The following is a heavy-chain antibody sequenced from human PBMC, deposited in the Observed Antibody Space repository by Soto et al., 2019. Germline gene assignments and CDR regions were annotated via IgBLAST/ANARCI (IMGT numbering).Heavy chain of an antibody. J-gene: IGHJ4*02. CDR3: ARSDRRYYYDSSGYPTDY. D-gene: IGHD3-22*01. CDR2: ITDTGGDA. V-gene: IGHV3-23*01. Sequence: EVQLLESGGDLKQPGGSLRLSCVASGLTFGSRAMSWVRQAAGEGLQWVSTITDTGGDAKYADSVRGRFVISRDNSKNTLYLQMNSLRAEDTAVYYCARSDRRYYYDSSGYPTDYWGQGTLVTVSS. CDR1: GLTFGSRA.